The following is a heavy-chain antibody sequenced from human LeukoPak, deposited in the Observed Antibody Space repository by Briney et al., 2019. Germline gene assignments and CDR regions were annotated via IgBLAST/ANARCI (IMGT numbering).Heavy chain of an antibody. CDR2: ISSSSSTI. D-gene: IGHD2-2*01. CDR1: GFTFSSYS. CDR3: ARDQISRRYCSSTSCHRHYGMDV. Sequence: PGGSLRLSCAASGFTFSSYSMNWVRQAPGKGLEWVSYISSSSSTIYYADSVKGRFTISRDNAKNSLYLQMNSLRAEDTAVYYCARDQISRRYCSSTSCHRHYGMDVWGQGTTVTVSS. J-gene: IGHJ6*02. V-gene: IGHV3-48*04.